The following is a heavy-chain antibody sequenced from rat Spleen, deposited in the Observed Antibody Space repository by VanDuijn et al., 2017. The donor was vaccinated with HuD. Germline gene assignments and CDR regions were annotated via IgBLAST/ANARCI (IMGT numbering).Heavy chain of an antibody. Sequence: EVNLVESGGGLVQPGRSLKLSCAASGLSFSNYDMAWVRQAPTKGLEWVATISYYGTTAHYRDSVKGRFTISRDNAKSTLYLQMDSLRSEDTATYYCARGGFFRFWGQGVMVTVSS. D-gene: IGHD1-6*01. CDR3: ARGGFFRF. J-gene: IGHJ2*01. V-gene: IGHV5-29*01. CDR2: ISYYGTTA. CDR1: GLSFSNYD.